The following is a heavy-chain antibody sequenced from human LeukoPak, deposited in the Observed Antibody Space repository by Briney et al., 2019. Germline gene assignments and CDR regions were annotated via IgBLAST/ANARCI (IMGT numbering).Heavy chain of an antibody. J-gene: IGHJ4*02. D-gene: IGHD5-24*01. CDR1: GGSISSSSYY. CDR2: FHHSGST. Sequence: SETLSLTCTVSGGSISSSSYYWGWIRQPPGKGLEWIGSFHHSGSTPYNPSLNSRVSISVDTSKNQLSLKLSSVTAADTAVYYCARREGYNFDYWGQGTLVTVSS. V-gene: IGHV4-39*07. CDR3: ARREGYNFDY.